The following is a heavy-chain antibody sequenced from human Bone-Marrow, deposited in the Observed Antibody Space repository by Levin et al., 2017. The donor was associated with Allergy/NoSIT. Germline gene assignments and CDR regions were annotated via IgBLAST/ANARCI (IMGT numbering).Heavy chain of an antibody. CDR3: AKDLNVGAVAGKGDYYYGMDV. CDR1: GFTFSSYG. V-gene: IGHV3-30*18. D-gene: IGHD6-19*01. CDR2: ISYDGSNK. Sequence: LSLTCAASGFTFSSYGMHWVRQAPGKGLEWVAVISYDGSNKYYADSVKGRFTISRDNSKNTLYLQMNSLRAEDTAVYYCAKDLNVGAVAGKGDYYYGMDVWGQGTTVTVSS. J-gene: IGHJ6*02.